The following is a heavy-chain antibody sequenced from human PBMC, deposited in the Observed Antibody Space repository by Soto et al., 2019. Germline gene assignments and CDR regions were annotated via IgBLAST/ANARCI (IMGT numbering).Heavy chain of an antibody. D-gene: IGHD3-3*01. CDR2: ISSSSSTI. CDR3: ARDWVFGVVSYYYGMDV. Sequence: GGSLRLSCAASGFTFGSYSMNWFRQAPGKGLEWVSYISSSSSTIYYADSVKGRFTISRDNAKNSLYLQMNSLRDEDTAVYYCARDWVFGVVSYYYGMDVWGQGTTVTVSS. J-gene: IGHJ6*02. CDR1: GFTFGSYS. V-gene: IGHV3-48*02.